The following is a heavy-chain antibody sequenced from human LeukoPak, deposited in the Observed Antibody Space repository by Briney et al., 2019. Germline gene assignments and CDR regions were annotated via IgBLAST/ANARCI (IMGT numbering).Heavy chain of an antibody. D-gene: IGHD4-23*01. J-gene: IGHJ4*02. CDR1: VSTFTGYY. Sequence: ASVKVSCKASVSTFTGYYMHWVRQAPGQGLEWMVWINPNSGGTNYAQNFQGRVTMTRDTSISTAYMELSRLRSDDTAVYYFARGVPTTVLTPWDYWGQGTLVTVSS. CDR2: INPNSGGT. CDR3: ARGVPTTVLTPWDY. V-gene: IGHV1-2*02.